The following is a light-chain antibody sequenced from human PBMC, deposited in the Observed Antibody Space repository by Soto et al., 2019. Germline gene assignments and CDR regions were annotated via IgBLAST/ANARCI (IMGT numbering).Light chain of an antibody. Sequence: EIVLTQSPGTLSLSPGERATLSCRASQSVSSSYLAWYQQKPGQAPRLLIYGASSRATAIPDRFSGSGSGTDFTLTISRLEPEDFATYYCQQYNSYSPTFGQGTRVEIK. CDR3: QQYNSYSPT. CDR1: QSVSSSY. J-gene: IGKJ1*01. V-gene: IGKV3-20*01. CDR2: GAS.